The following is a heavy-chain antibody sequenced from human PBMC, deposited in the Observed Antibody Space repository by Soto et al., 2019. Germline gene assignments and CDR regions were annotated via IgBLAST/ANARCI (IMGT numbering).Heavy chain of an antibody. Sequence: PGGSLRLSCAASGFTFSSYGMHWVRQAPGKGLEWVAVISYDGSNKYYADSVKGRFTISRDNSKNTLYLQMNSLRAEDTAVYYCAKDLSSSWYSPIYYYYYGMDVWGQGTTVTAP. CDR2: ISYDGSNK. V-gene: IGHV3-30*18. CDR3: AKDLSSSWYSPIYYYYYGMDV. CDR1: GFTFSSYG. D-gene: IGHD6-13*01. J-gene: IGHJ6*02.